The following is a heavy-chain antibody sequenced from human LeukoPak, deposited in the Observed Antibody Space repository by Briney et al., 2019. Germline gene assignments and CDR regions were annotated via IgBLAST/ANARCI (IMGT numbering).Heavy chain of an antibody. Sequence: SETLSLTCTVSGDSISTSNSYWGWIRQPPGKGLEWIGSIYYSGSTYYNPSLKSRVTISVDTSKNQFSLKLSSVTAADTAVYYCARVVAGAYYFDYWGQGTLVTVSS. CDR3: ARVVAGAYYFDY. CDR1: GDSISTSNSY. V-gene: IGHV4-39*07. CDR2: IYYSGST. D-gene: IGHD1-26*01. J-gene: IGHJ4*02.